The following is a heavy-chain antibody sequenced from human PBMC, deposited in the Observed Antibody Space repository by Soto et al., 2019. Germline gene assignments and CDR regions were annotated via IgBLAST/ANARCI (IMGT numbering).Heavy chain of an antibody. CDR2: IYHSGNT. Sequence: QVQLQESGPGLVKPSGTLSLTCAVSDVSIISSNWWSWVRQPPGKGLEWIGEIYHSGNTTYNPSLKSRVTISVDKSNNQFSLKLTSVTAADTAMYYCARGVDCSGGSCFGGGWVYAMDLWGRGTTVTVSS. CDR3: ARGVDCSGGSCFGGGWVYAMDL. D-gene: IGHD2-15*01. J-gene: IGHJ6*02. V-gene: IGHV4-4*02. CDR1: DVSIISSNW.